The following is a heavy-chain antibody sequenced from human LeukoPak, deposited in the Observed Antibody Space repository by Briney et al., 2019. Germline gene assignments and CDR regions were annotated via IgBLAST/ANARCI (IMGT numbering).Heavy chain of an antibody. V-gene: IGHV3-30*02. Sequence: GRSLRLSCAASGFTVSSNYMSWVRQAPGKGLEWVAFIRYDGSNKYYADSVRGRFTISRDNSKNTLYLQMNSLRAEDTAVYFCAKGSKAVLFTRDHYMDVWGKGTTVTISS. CDR1: GFTVSSNY. J-gene: IGHJ6*03. D-gene: IGHD6-19*01. CDR2: IRYDGSNK. CDR3: AKGSKAVLFTRDHYMDV.